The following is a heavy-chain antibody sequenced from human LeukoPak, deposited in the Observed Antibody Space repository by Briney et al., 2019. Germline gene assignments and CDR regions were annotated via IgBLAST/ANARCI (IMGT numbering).Heavy chain of an antibody. J-gene: IGHJ4*02. Sequence: GGSLRLSCAASGFTFSSYAIHWVRQAPGKGLEWVAVISYDGTNKNYADSVKGRFTISRDNSKNTVYLQMNSLRVEDAAVHCCARDPRGSPYYFDYWGQGTLVTVSS. V-gene: IGHV3-30-3*01. CDR3: ARDPRGSPYYFDY. CDR2: ISYDGTNK. D-gene: IGHD1-26*01. CDR1: GFTFSSYA.